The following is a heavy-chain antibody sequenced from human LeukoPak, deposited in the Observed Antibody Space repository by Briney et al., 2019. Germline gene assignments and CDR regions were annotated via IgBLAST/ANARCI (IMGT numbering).Heavy chain of an antibody. D-gene: IGHD1-26*01. J-gene: IGHJ5*02. CDR2: ISWNSGSI. V-gene: IGHV3-9*01. CDR3: AKDMSLGATGEP. CDR1: GFTFDDYA. Sequence: PGRSLRLSCAASGFTFDDYAMHLVRQAPEKGLEWVSGISWNSGSIGYADSVKGRFTISRDNAKNSLYLQMNSLRAEDTALYYCAKDMSLGATGEPWGQGTLVTVSS.